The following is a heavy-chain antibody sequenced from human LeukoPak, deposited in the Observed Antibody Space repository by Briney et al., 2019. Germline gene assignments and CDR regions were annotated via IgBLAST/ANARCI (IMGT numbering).Heavy chain of an antibody. V-gene: IGHV1-3*03. CDR1: GYTFTSYA. CDR3: ATSYYDILTGYFLYYFDY. D-gene: IGHD3-9*01. CDR2: INAGNGNT. J-gene: IGHJ4*02. Sequence: ASVKVSCKASGYTFTSYAMHWVRQAPGQRLEWMGWINAGNGNTKYSQEFQGRVTMTRNTSINTAYMELSSLRSEDTAVYYCATSYYDILTGYFLYYFDYWGQGTLVTVSS.